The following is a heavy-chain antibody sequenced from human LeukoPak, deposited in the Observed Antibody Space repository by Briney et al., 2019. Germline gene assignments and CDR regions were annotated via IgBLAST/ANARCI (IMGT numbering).Heavy chain of an antibody. Sequence: SETLSLTCTVSGGSISSSSYYWGWIRQPPGKGLEWIGSIYYSGSTYYNPSLKSRVTMSVDTSKNQFSLMLTSVTAADTAVYYCARPYSGTYYGFDYWGQGTLVTVSS. D-gene: IGHD1-26*01. CDR2: IYYSGST. CDR3: ARPYSGTYYGFDY. J-gene: IGHJ4*02. CDR1: GGSISSSSYY. V-gene: IGHV4-39*07.